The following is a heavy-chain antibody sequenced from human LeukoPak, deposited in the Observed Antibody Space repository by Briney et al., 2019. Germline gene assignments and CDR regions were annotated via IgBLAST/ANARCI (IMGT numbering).Heavy chain of an antibody. Sequence: GGSLRLFCAASGFTFSSYAMSWVRQAPGKGLEWVSAISGSGGSTYYADSVKGRFTISRDNSKNTLYLQMNSLRAEDTAVYYCAKDQYGSGSYYDAFDIWGQGTMVTVSS. V-gene: IGHV3-23*01. J-gene: IGHJ3*02. D-gene: IGHD3-10*01. CDR1: GFTFSSYA. CDR2: ISGSGGST. CDR3: AKDQYGSGSYYDAFDI.